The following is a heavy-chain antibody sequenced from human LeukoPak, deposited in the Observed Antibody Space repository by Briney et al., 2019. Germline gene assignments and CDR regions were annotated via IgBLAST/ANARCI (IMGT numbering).Heavy chain of an antibody. J-gene: IGHJ4*02. D-gene: IGHD4-17*01. CDR2: MNANSGNT. Sequence: ASVKVSCKASGYTFTSYDINWGRQATGQGREWRGCMNANSGNTGYAQKFQGRVTTTRNTSISTAYMELSSLRSEDTAVYYCARGYGEYAADYWGQGTLVTVSS. CDR1: GYTFTSYD. V-gene: IGHV1-8*01. CDR3: ARGYGEYAADY.